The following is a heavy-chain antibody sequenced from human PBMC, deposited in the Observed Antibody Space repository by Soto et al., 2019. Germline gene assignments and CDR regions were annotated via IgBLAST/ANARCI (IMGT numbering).Heavy chain of an antibody. CDR3: AKTPSTHLGGPEGYNWFDP. Sequence: EVQLVESGGGLVQPGRSLRLSCAASGFTFDDYAMHWVRQAPGKGLEWVSGISWNSGSIGYADSVKGRFTISRDNAKNSLYLQMNSLRAEDTALYYCAKTPSTHLGGPEGYNWFDPWGQGTLVTVSS. J-gene: IGHJ5*02. CDR2: ISWNSGSI. CDR1: GFTFDDYA. V-gene: IGHV3-9*01.